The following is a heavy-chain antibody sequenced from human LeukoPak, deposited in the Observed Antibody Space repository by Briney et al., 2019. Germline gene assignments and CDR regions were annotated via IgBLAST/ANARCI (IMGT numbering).Heavy chain of an antibody. Sequence: GGSLRLSCAASGFTFSSYAMHWVRQAPGKGLGWVAVISYDGSNKYYADSVKGRFTISRDNSKNTLYLQMNSLRAEDTAVYYCARDTKTVTTCYYWGQGTLVTVSS. CDR3: ARDTKTVTTCYY. D-gene: IGHD4-17*01. J-gene: IGHJ4*02. V-gene: IGHV3-30-3*01. CDR2: ISYDGSNK. CDR1: GFTFSSYA.